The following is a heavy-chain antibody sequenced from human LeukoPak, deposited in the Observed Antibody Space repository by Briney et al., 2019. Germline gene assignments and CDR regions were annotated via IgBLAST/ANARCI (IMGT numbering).Heavy chain of an antibody. CDR2: IYYSGST. J-gene: IGHJ4*02. CDR1: GGSISSSSYY. V-gene: IGHV4-39*07. D-gene: IGHD3-10*01. CDR3: ARERRVRGVIIG. Sequence: PSETLSLTCTVSGGSISSSSYYWGWIRQPPGKGLEWIGSIYYSGSTYYNPSLKSRVTISVDTSKNQFSLKLSSVTAADTAVYYCARERRVRGVIIGWGQGTLVTVSS.